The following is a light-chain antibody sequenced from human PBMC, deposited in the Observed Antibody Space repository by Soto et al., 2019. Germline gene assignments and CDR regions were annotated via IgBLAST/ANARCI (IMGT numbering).Light chain of an antibody. CDR1: SSNIGSNS. CDR3: AAWDDSLNGPV. J-gene: IGLJ2*01. Sequence: QSVLTQPPSASGTPGQRVTISCSGSSSNIGSNSVNWYQQLPGTAPKLLIYSNNQRPSGVPDRFSGSKSGTSASLAISGLQSEDEAEYYCAAWDDSLNGPVFGGGTKLTFL. CDR2: SNN. V-gene: IGLV1-44*01.